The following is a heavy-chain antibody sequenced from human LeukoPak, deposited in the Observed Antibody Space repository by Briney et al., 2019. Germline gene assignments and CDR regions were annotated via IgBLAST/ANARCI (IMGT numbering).Heavy chain of an antibody. Sequence: PSETLSLTCSVYGGSFSGYYWSWIRQPPGKGLEWIGEINHSVGTNYNPSLKSRVTMSLDTSKNQFSLKLSSVTAADTAVYYCARVLHSSGYFDYWGQGTLVTVSS. CDR2: INHSVGT. CDR1: GGSFSGYY. V-gene: IGHV4-34*01. CDR3: ARVLHSSGYFDY. J-gene: IGHJ4*02. D-gene: IGHD6-19*01.